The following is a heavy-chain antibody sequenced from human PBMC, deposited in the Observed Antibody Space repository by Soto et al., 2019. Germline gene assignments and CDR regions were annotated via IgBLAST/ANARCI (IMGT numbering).Heavy chain of an antibody. V-gene: IGHV6-1*01. CDR1: GDSVSSNTAA. CDR2: PYYRSNWRH. J-gene: IGHJ4*02. CDR3: ARGVDGRGFDL. D-gene: IGHD6-19*01. Sequence: SQTLSLTCAISGDSVSSNTAAWNGIRASPSRGLEWLGRPYYRSNWRHDYAVSVKSRITVNPDTSKNHFSLQLNSVTPDDTAGDYCARGVDGRGFDLWGQGTVVT.